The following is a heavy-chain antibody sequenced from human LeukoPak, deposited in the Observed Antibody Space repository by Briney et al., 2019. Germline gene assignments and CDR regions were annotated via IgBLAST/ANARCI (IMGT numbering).Heavy chain of an antibody. CDR1: GGTFSSYA. D-gene: IGHD3-22*01. J-gene: IGHJ4*02. CDR2: IIPIFGTA. V-gene: IGHV1-69*05. Sequence: ASVKVSCKASGGTFSSYAISWVRQAPGQGLEWMGGIIPIFGTANYAQKFQGRVTITTDESTSTAYMELSSLRSEDTAVYYCASSGQQLVYAGDEYYYDSSSYYPFDYWGQGTLVTVSS. CDR3: ASSGQQLVYAGDEYYYDSSSYYPFDY.